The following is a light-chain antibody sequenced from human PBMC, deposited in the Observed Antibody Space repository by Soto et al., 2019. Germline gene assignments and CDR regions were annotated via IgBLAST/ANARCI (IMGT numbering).Light chain of an antibody. CDR2: YDN. V-gene: IGLV1-36*01. J-gene: IGLJ1*01. CDR3: AAWDDSLNGYV. Sequence: QLVLAQPPSVSEAPRQRVTISCSGSNSNIGNNAVNWYQQLPGKAPKLLMYYDNLLPSGVSDRFSGSKSGTSASLAISGLQSEDEADYYCAAWDDSLNGYVFGTGTKLTVL. CDR1: NSNIGNNA.